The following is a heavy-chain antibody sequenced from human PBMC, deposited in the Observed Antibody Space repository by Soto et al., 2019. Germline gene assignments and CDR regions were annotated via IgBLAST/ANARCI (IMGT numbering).Heavy chain of an antibody. Sequence: GGSLRLSCAASGFTFSSYWMSWVRQAPGKGLEWVANIKQDGSEKYYVDSVKGRFTISRDNAKNSLYLQMNSLRAKDTAVYYCARVGNTIFFRAFDIWGQGTMVTVSS. CDR2: IKQDGSEK. V-gene: IGHV3-7*01. CDR3: ARVGNTIFFRAFDI. J-gene: IGHJ3*02. D-gene: IGHD3-3*01. CDR1: GFTFSSYW.